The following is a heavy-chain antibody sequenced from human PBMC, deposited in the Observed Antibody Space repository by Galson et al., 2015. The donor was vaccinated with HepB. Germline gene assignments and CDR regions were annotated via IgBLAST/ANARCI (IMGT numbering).Heavy chain of an antibody. V-gene: IGHV1-2*02. CDR3: AREAMVRGAINFDY. J-gene: IGHJ4*02. CDR1: GYTFTGYY. CDR2: INPNSGGT. Sequence: SCKASGYTFTGYYMHWVRQAPGQGLEWMGWINPNSGGTNYAQKFQGRVTMTRDTSISTAYMELSRLRSDDTAVYYCAREAMVRGAINFDYWGQGTLVTVSS. D-gene: IGHD3-10*01.